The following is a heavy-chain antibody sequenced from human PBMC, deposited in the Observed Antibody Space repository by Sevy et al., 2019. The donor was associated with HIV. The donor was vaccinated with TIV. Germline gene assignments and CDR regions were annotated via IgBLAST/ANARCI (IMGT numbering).Heavy chain of an antibody. CDR1: GITLNTYA. J-gene: IGHJ4*02. D-gene: IGHD2-15*01. CDR2: ISDSGSYT. V-gene: IGHV3-23*01. CDR3: AKDRYCSGGNCPPDY. Sequence: GGSLRLSCTASGITLNTYAMKWVRQAPGKGLEWVSGISDSGSYTYYADFVKGRFTISSDNTKNTVSLQRNSLRAEDTAGYYRAKDRYCSGGNCPPDYWGRGTLVTVSS.